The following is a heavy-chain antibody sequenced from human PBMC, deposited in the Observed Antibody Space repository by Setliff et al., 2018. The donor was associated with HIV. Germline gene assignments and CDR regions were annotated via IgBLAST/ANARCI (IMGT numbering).Heavy chain of an antibody. CDR2: IWYDGGNK. V-gene: IGHV3-33*08. D-gene: IGHD2-15*01. CDR1: GFTFRSAG. Sequence: PGGSLRLSCIASGFTFRSAGMHWVRQAPGKGLEWVAAIWYDGGNKYYADSVKGRFTISRDNAKNSLYLQMNSLSAEDTAVYYCARLGHCYGGGCNFDTFDVWGQGTMVTVSS. CDR3: ARLGHCYGGGCNFDTFDV. J-gene: IGHJ3*01.